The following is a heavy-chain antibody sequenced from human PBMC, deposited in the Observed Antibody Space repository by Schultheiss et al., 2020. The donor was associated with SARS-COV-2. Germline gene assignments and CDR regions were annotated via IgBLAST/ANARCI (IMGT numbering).Heavy chain of an antibody. CDR3: ARGGGNSAAYYYYYGMDV. CDR2: IKQDGSEK. CDR1: GLTFSSHW. D-gene: IGHD4-23*01. J-gene: IGHJ6*02. Sequence: GGSLRLSCAASGLTFSSHWMDWVRQAPGKGLEWVANIKQDGSEKYYVASVKGRFTISRDNAKNSLYLQMNSLRAEDTAVYYCARGGGNSAAYYYYYGMDVWGQGTTVTVSS. V-gene: IGHV3-7*01.